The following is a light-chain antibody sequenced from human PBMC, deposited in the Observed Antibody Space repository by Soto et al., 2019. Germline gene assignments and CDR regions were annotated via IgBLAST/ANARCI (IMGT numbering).Light chain of an antibody. Sequence: QSVLTQPASVSGSPGQSITISCTGTSSDVGGYNYVSWYQQHPGKAPKLMIYDVSNRPSGVSNRFSGSKSGNTASLTISGLQAEDAADYYCSSYTSSSTPVVFCGGTKLTVL. CDR3: SSYTSSSTPVV. CDR1: SSDVGGYNY. V-gene: IGLV2-14*01. J-gene: IGLJ2*01. CDR2: DVS.